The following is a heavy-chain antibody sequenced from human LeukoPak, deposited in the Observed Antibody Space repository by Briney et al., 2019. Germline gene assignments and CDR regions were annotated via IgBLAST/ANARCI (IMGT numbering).Heavy chain of an antibody. CDR2: IKSKTEGGTT. Sequence: GGPLRLSCAASGFTFSNAWVSGVRQAPGKGLEWVGRIKSKTEGGTTDYAAPVKGRFTISRDDSKNTLYLQMNSLKTEDTAVYYCTTAPSPRPPPDYWGQGTLVTVSS. CDR1: GFTFSNAW. V-gene: IGHV3-15*01. CDR3: TTAPSPRPPPDY. J-gene: IGHJ4*02.